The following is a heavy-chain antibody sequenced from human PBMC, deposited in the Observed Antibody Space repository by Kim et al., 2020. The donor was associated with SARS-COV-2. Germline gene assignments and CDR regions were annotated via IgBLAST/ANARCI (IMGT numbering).Heavy chain of an antibody. CDR1: GGSISSYY. J-gene: IGHJ4*02. Sequence: SETLSLTCTVSGGSISSYYWSWIRQPPGKGLEWIGYIYYSGSTNYNPSLKSRVTISVDTSKNQFSLKLSSVTAADTAVYYCARAIYGSGSLHFDYWGQGTLVTVSS. V-gene: IGHV4-59*01. CDR2: IYYSGST. D-gene: IGHD3-10*01. CDR3: ARAIYGSGSLHFDY.